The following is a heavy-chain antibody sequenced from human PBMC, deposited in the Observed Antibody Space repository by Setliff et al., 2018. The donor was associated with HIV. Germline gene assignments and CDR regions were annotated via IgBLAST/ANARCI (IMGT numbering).Heavy chain of an antibody. CDR2: ISHSGSI. CDR1: GESFSPYY. V-gene: IGHV4-34*01. J-gene: IGHJ4*02. D-gene: IGHD1-26*01. Sequence: LSLTCAVYGESFSPYYWNWIRQSPGKGLEWIGEISHSGSINYNPSLKSRLNISVDTSKNQFSLKLSSVTAADTAVYYCAGAQSFSSGSLSLDSWGQGTLVTVSS. CDR3: AGAQSFSSGSLSLDS.